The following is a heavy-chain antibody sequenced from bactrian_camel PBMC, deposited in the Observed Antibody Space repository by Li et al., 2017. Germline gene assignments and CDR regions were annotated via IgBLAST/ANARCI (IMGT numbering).Heavy chain of an antibody. CDR2: IARNGNT. CDR1: GDSGNDHY. Sequence: HVQLVESGGGSVQTGGFLRLTCVVSGDSGNDHYFAWFRQAPGKQREGVASIARNGNTNYAPSGRDRFTISKDNSKNTLYLQMTSLKPEDTAMYYCAGSGYRSFRLLVGGLVGLEYGMDYWGNGTQVTFS. V-gene: IGHV3S53*01. J-gene: IGHJ7*01. D-gene: IGHD3*01.